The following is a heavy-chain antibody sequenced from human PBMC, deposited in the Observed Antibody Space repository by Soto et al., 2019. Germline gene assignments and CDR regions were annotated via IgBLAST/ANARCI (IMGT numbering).Heavy chain of an antibody. CDR1: GFTFSRDA. Sequence: QLVESGGGVVQPGRSLRLSCAASGFTFSRDAMHWVRQAPGKGLEWVAFIWNDGSNEYYADSVKGRANISRDNSENTVYLQMNSLRGEDTAVYFCVRDAADSGYAFDIWGQGTMVTVSS. J-gene: IGHJ3*02. CDR2: IWNDGSNE. CDR3: VRDAADSGYAFDI. V-gene: IGHV3-33*01. D-gene: IGHD3-10*01.